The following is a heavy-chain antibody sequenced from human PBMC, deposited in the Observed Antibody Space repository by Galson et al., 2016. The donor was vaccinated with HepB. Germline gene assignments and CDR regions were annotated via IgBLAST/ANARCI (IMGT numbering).Heavy chain of an antibody. J-gene: IGHJ4*02. CDR3: ARPGYTNLDY. CDR2: ISSSSNTI. Sequence: SLRLSCAASGFTFSNYSMHWVRQAPGKGLEWVSYISSSSNTIYYADSVKGRFTVSRDNAKNSLSLQMNRLRDEDTAVYYCARPGYTNLDYWGQGTLVTVSS. V-gene: IGHV3-48*02. CDR1: GFTFSNYS. D-gene: IGHD3-9*01.